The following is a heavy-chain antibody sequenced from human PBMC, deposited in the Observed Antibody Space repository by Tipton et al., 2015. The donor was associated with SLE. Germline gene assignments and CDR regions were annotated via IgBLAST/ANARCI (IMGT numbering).Heavy chain of an antibody. CDR3: AITEGDFWSGYSN. CDR1: GGSISSSSSYY. Sequence: TLSLTCAVYGGSISSSSSYYWAWIRQPPGKGVEWIGEINHRGSTNYNPSLKSRVTISVDTSKNQFSLKLRSVTAADTAVYYCAITEGDFWSGYSNWGRGTLVTVSS. V-gene: IGHV4-34*01. J-gene: IGHJ4*02. CDR2: INHRGST. D-gene: IGHD3-3*01.